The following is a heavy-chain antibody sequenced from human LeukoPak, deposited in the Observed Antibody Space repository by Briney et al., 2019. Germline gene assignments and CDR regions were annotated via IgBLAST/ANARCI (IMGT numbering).Heavy chain of an antibody. CDR2: ILSDGSPT. CDR3: RSYYYGSSGYYFDY. D-gene: IGHD3-22*01. CDR1: GFTFSSYW. V-gene: IGHV3-74*01. J-gene: IGHJ4*02. Sequence: GGSLRLSCAASGFTFSSYWMHWVRQAPGKGLVGVSRILSDGSPTSYADSVKGRFTMSRDNAKNTLYLQMNSLRAEDTAVYYCRSYYYGSSGYYFDYWGQGTLVTVSS.